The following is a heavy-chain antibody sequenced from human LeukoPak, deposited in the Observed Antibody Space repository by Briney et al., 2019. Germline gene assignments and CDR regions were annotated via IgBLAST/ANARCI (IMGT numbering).Heavy chain of an antibody. D-gene: IGHD3-10*01. CDR2: ISASGGST. J-gene: IGHJ5*02. CDR3: AQASSDYFGSGSLTS. Sequence: PGGSLRLSCAASGLTSRSYVMSWVRQAPGKGLEWVSGISASGGSTYYADAVKGWFTISRDISKNTLYLQMSSLRAEDTAIYYCAQASSDYFGSGSLTSWGQGTLVTVSS. V-gene: IGHV3-23*01. CDR1: GLTSRSYV.